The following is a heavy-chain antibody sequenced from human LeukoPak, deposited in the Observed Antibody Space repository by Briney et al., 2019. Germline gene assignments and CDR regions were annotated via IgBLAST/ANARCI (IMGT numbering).Heavy chain of an antibody. CDR2: ISSSSTI. J-gene: IGHJ4*02. CDR3: ARDFSYDSSGYFDY. V-gene: IGHV3-48*04. D-gene: IGHD3-22*01. CDR1: GFTFRSYS. Sequence: GGSLRLSCAASGFTFRSYSRNWVRQAPGKGMKWVSYISSSSTIYYADSVKGRFTISRDNAKNSLYLQMNSLRAEDTAVYYCARDFSYDSSGYFDYWGQGTLVTVSS.